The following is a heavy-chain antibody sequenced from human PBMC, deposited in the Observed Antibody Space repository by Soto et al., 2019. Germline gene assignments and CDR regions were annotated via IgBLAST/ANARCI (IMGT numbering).Heavy chain of an antibody. Sequence: EVHLVESGGGLVKPGGSLRLSCAASGFSFRSYSMTWVRLAPGKGLEWVASIGTSGDYIYYADSVKGRFTISRDNAKNSLYLQLNSVRAEDTAVYYCARVFSSSWYFDYWGQGTLVTVSS. CDR1: GFSFRSYS. D-gene: IGHD6-13*01. CDR3: ARVFSSSWYFDY. V-gene: IGHV3-21*01. CDR2: IGTSGDYI. J-gene: IGHJ4*02.